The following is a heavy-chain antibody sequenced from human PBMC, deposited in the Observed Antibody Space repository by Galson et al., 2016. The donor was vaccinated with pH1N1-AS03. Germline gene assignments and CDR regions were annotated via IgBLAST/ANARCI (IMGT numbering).Heavy chain of an antibody. Sequence: SETLSLTCAVSGGSMTSPDWWTWVRQPPGKGLEWIGEVHYSGTTSYNPSLNSRVTMSIDKSNNQFSRNLGSVTAADTAVYFCASAGYHTPGYHYWGQGALVTVSS. CDR2: VHYSGTT. CDR1: GGSMTSPDW. D-gene: IGHD3-16*02. CDR3: ASAGYHTPGYHY. J-gene: IGHJ4*02. V-gene: IGHV4-4*02.